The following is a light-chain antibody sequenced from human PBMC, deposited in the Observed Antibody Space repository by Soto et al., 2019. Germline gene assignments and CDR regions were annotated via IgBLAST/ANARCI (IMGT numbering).Light chain of an antibody. CDR3: QHYNSYSEA. Sequence: EIVLTQSPDTLSLSPGERATLFCRASQTLSINSLAWYQQKPGQAPRLLIYAASTRDTGIPDRFNGSGSGTDFALTINRLEPEDFATYYCQHYNSYSEAFGQGTKVELK. CDR2: AAS. J-gene: IGKJ1*01. CDR1: QTLSINS. V-gene: IGKV3-20*01.